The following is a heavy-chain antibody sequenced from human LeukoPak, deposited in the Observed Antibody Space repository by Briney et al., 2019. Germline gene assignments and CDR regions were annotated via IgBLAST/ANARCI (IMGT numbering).Heavy chain of an antibody. CDR2: MNPNSGNT. J-gene: IGHJ6*03. D-gene: IGHD3-3*01. CDR3: ARSYYDFWSGNVLYYMDV. V-gene: IGHV1-8*01. CDR1: GYTFTSYD. Sequence: ASVKVSCKASGYTFTSYDINWVRQATGQGLEWMGWMNPNSGNTGYAQKFQGRVTMTRNTSISTAYMELSSLRSEDTAVYYCARSYYDFWSGNVLYYMDVWGKGTTVTVSS.